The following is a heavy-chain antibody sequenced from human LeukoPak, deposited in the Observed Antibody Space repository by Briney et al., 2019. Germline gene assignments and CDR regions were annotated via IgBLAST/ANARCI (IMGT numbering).Heavy chain of an antibody. J-gene: IGHJ4*02. D-gene: IGHD3-16*01. CDR3: RATWGIMGTTFDY. CDR1: GESFSGYY. CDR2: INHSGSA. Sequence: SETLSLTCAVYGESFSGYYWSWIRQPPGKGLEWIGEINHSGSANYNPSLKSRVTISVDPPKNQFSLKLSSVTAADTAVYYCRATWGIMGTTFDYWGQGSLVTVSS. V-gene: IGHV4-34*01.